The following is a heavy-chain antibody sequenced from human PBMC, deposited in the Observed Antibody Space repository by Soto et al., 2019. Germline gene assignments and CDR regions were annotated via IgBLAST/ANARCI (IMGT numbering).Heavy chain of an antibody. CDR1: GGSFSGYY. D-gene: IGHD6-19*01. Sequence: SETLSLTCAVYGGSFSGYYWSWIRQPPGKGLEWIGEINHSGSTNYNPSLKSRVTISVDTSKNTLYLQMNSLRAEDTAVYFCAKDRGTGWYVHYYYGMDVWGQGTTVTVSS. V-gene: IGHV4-34*01. CDR2: INHSGST. J-gene: IGHJ6*02. CDR3: AKDRGTGWYVHYYYGMDV.